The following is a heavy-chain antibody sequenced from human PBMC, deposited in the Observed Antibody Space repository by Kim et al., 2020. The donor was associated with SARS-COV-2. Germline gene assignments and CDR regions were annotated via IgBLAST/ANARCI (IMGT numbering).Heavy chain of an antibody. V-gene: IGHV3-7*01. CDR2: IAQDGFEK. CDR1: GFTFSDYW. J-gene: IGHJ4*02. Sequence: GGSLRLSCAASGFTFSDYWMTWIRQAPGKGLEWVANIAQDGFEKYYVDSEKGRFTISRDNGKNSLYLQMSGLRAEDTAMYYCTRDPGRQPYDYWGQGTLV. CDR3: TRDPGRQPYDY.